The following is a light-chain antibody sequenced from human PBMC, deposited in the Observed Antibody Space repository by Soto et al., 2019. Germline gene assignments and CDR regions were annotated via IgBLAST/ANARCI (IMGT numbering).Light chain of an antibody. CDR1: QRMTNNF. J-gene: IGKJ2*01. CDR3: QQYGRSPFT. CDR2: GAS. Sequence: EIVLTQSPDTLSLSPGERVTLSCRASQRMTNNFLAWFQQKPGLAPRLLIHGASTRASSVPDRFTGGGSGTDFVLTISRVEPEYLAVYYCQQYGRSPFTFGQGTKLQIK. V-gene: IGKV3-20*01.